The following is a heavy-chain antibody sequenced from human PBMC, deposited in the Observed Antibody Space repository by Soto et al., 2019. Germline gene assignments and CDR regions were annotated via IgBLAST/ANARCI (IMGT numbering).Heavy chain of an antibody. CDR2: INHSGST. D-gene: IGHD2-2*01. J-gene: IGHJ4*02. Sequence: QVQLQQGGAGLLKPSETLSLTCAVYGGSFSGYYWSWIRQPPGKGLEWIGEINHSGSTNYNPSHKSLVTLSLNTPKTQFPLKLSAVTAAATAVYYCARAWYRVVAAASIDYWGQGTLVTVSS. CDR3: ARAWYRVVAAASIDY. CDR1: GGSFSGYY. V-gene: IGHV4-34*01.